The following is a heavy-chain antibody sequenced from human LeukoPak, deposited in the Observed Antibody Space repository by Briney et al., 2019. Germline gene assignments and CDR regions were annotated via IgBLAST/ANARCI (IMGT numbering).Heavy chain of an antibody. V-gene: IGHV3-33*08. D-gene: IGHD3-22*01. CDR3: ARDSPYYYDSSGYYDY. Sequence: GGSLRLSCAASGFTFSSYAMHWVRQAPGKGLEWVAVIWYDGSNKYYADSVKGRFTISRDNSKNTLYLQMNSLRAEDTAVYYCARDSPYYYDSSGYYDYWGQGTLVTVSS. CDR2: IWYDGSNK. CDR1: GFTFSSYA. J-gene: IGHJ4*02.